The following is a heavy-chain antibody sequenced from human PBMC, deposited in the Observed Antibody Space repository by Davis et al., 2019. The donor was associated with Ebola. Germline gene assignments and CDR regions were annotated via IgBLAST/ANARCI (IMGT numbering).Heavy chain of an antibody. CDR2: ITSDGSTT. V-gene: IGHV3-74*01. CDR3: VRDNYGVDY. J-gene: IGHJ4*02. Sequence: PGGSLRLSCAAAASSFSTSWMQRVRQAPGAGLVWVSHITSDGSTTSYAESVRGRFTISRDNARNTLYLQMDRLRVEDTATYYCVRDNYGVDYWGQGTLVTVSS. CDR1: ASSFSTSW. D-gene: IGHD5-24*01.